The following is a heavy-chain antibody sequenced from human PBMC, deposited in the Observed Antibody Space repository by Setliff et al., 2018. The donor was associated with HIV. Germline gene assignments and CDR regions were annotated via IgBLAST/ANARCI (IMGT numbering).Heavy chain of an antibody. CDR1: GFTFSSYA. J-gene: IGHJ4*02. CDR3: AKDPRAAVATICDY. V-gene: IGHV3-23*01. CDR2: ISASGGST. Sequence: GGSLRLSCAASGFTFSSYAMNWVRQAPGKGLEWVSVISASGGSTYYADSVKGRFTISRDNSKNTLYLQMNSLRAEDTAVYYCAKDPRAAVATICDYWGQGTLVTVSS. D-gene: IGHD5-12*01.